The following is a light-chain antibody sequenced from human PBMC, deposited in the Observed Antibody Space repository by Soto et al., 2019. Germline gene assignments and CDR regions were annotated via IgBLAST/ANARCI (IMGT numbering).Light chain of an antibody. V-gene: IGKV3-20*01. CDR2: DAS. CDR1: QSVTAGY. CDR3: QQYARSPIT. J-gene: IGKJ5*01. Sequence: DIVLTQSPATLSLSPGESATLSCRASQSVTAGYFAWYQQKSGQAPRLLIYDASTRATGIPDRFNGSGSGTDFTLTISRLEPEDFAVYYCQQYARSPITFGQGTRLEIK.